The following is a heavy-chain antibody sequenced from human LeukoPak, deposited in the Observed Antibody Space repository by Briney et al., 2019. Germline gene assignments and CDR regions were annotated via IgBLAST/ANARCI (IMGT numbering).Heavy chain of an antibody. CDR3: ARVDIGYYYYGMDV. D-gene: IGHD5-12*01. CDR1: GGTFSTYA. Sequence: GASVKVSCKVSGGTFSTYAFSWVRQAPGQGLEWMGGITPIFGTANYAQKFQGRVTITADESTSTAYMELSSLRSEDTAVYYCARVDIGYYYYGMDVWGQGTTVTVS. J-gene: IGHJ6*02. CDR2: ITPIFGTA. V-gene: IGHV1-69*13.